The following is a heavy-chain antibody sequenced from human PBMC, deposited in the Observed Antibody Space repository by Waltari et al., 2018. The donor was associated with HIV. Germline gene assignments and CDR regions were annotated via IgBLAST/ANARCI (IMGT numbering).Heavy chain of an antibody. D-gene: IGHD1-20*01. CDR3: TRHSDNTSSLVGFDI. V-gene: IGHV4-39*01. J-gene: IGHJ3*02. CDR2: IRNSGNT. CDR1: GGSITSGSYL. Sequence: QLQLQESGPGLVKPSETLSLTCSVSGGSITSGSYLWGWIRQPPGKELGWVGSIRNSGNTYYNPSLKSRVTVSADTSKNQFSLILTSVTAADAALYYCTRHSDNTSSLVGFDIWGQGTTVTVSS.